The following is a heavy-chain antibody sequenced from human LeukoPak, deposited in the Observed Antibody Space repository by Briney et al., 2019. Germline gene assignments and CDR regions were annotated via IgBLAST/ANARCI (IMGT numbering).Heavy chain of an antibody. D-gene: IGHD6-13*01. CDR1: GYSISSGYY. J-gene: IGHJ4*02. Sequence: SETLSLTCTVSGYSISSGYYWGWIRQPPGKGLEWIGSIYHSGSTYYNPSLKSRVTISVDTSKNQFSLKLSSVTAADTAVYYCAREVAAAEIYYFDYWGQGTLVTVSS. V-gene: IGHV4-38-2*02. CDR2: IYHSGST. CDR3: AREVAAAEIYYFDY.